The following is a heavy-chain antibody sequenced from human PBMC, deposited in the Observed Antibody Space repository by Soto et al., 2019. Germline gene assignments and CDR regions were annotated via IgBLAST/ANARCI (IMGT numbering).Heavy chain of an antibody. V-gene: IGHV5-51*01. J-gene: IGHJ6*02. Sequence: GESLKISCKGSGYSFTSYWIVWVRQMPGKGLEWMGIIYPGDSDTRYSPSFQGQVTISADKSISTAYLQWSSLKASDTAMYYCASTIAAPYYYYGMDVWGQGTTVTVSS. CDR2: IYPGDSDT. CDR1: GYSFTSYW. D-gene: IGHD6-13*01. CDR3: ASTIAAPYYYYGMDV.